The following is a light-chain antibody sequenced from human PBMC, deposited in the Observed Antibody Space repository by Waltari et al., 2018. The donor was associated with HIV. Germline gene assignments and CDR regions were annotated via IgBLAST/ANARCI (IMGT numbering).Light chain of an antibody. V-gene: IGLV2-14*03. Sequence: QSALTQPASVYGSPGQSITISCTGTSSDVGGYNYVSRYQQHPGKAPKLMIYDVSNRPSGVSNRFSGSKSGNTASLTISGLQAEDEADYYCSSYTSSSTLVVFGGGTKLTVL. CDR2: DVS. J-gene: IGLJ2*01. CDR3: SSYTSSSTLVV. CDR1: SSDVGGYNY.